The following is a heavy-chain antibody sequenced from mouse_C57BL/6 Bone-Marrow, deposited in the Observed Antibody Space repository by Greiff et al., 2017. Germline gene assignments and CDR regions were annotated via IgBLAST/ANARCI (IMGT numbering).Heavy chain of an antibody. CDR3: ARKRYDYDGFAY. J-gene: IGHJ3*01. D-gene: IGHD2-4*01. CDR1: GFSLTSYA. Sequence: VMLVESGPGLVAPSQSLSISCTVSGFSLTSYAISWVRQPPGKGLEWLGVIWPGGGTNYNSALKSRLSISTDNSKSQVFLKRSSLQADDTARDYCARKRYDYDGFAYWGQGTLVTVSA. V-gene: IGHV2-9-1*01. CDR2: IWPGGGT.